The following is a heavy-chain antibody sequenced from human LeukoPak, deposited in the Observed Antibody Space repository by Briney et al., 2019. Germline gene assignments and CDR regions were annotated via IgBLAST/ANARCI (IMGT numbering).Heavy chain of an antibody. CDR1: GGSISSSSYY. Sequence: SETLSLTCTVSGGSISSSSYYWGWIRQPPGKGLEWIGSVYHSGSTYYNPSLKSRVTISVDTSKNQFSLKLSSVTAADTAVYYCARVLRGYLTTLHWFDPWGQGTLVTVSS. J-gene: IGHJ5*02. CDR3: ARVLRGYLTTLHWFDP. D-gene: IGHD3-22*01. V-gene: IGHV4-39*07. CDR2: VYHSGST.